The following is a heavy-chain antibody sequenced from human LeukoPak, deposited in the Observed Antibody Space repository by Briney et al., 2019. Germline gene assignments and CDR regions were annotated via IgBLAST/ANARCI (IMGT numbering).Heavy chain of an antibody. Sequence: GGSLRLSCAASGFTFSSYWMHWVRQAPGKGLVWVSRINSDGSSTSYADSVKGRFTISRDNAKNTLYLQMNSLRAEDTPVYYCARDMVRGALFDYWGQGTLVTVSS. V-gene: IGHV3-74*01. CDR1: GFTFSSYW. D-gene: IGHD3-10*01. CDR3: ARDMVRGALFDY. CDR2: INSDGSST. J-gene: IGHJ4*02.